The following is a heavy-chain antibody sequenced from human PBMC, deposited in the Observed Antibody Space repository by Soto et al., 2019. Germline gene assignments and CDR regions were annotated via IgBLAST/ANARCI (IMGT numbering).Heavy chain of an antibody. J-gene: IGHJ3*02. CDR2: IIPIFGTA. D-gene: IGHD3-22*01. Sequence: SVKVSCKASGGAFSSYAISWVRQAPGQGLEWMGGIIPIFGTANYAQKFQGRVTITADESTSTAYMELSSLRSEDTAVYYCAILQWDYYDSSGYLDAFDIWGQGTMATVSS. CDR3: AILQWDYYDSSGYLDAFDI. V-gene: IGHV1-69*13. CDR1: GGAFSSYA.